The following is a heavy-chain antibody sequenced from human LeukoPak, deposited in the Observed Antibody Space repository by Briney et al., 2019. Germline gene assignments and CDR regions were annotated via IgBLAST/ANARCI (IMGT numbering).Heavy chain of an antibody. D-gene: IGHD6-19*01. Sequence: PGGSLTLSCAASGLTFDDYAMHRVRQAPGKGLEWVSLITGDGGRTYFADFVKGRFTISRDNSKNSLYLQMNSLRAEDTALYYCAREGPIAVAGYFDYWGQGSLVTVSS. J-gene: IGHJ4*02. CDR3: AREGPIAVAGYFDY. CDR1: GLTFDDYA. V-gene: IGHV3-43*02. CDR2: ITGDGGRT.